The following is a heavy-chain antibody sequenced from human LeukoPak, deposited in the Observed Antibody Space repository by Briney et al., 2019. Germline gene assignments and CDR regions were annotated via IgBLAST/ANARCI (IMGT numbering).Heavy chain of an antibody. CDR2: INPHNGGT. J-gene: IGHJ5*02. CDR3: ARDVGITEAWFDP. V-gene: IGHV1-2*02. CDR1: GYTFADYY. D-gene: IGHD1-26*01. Sequence: ASVKVSCKASGYTFADYYMHWVRQAPGQGLEWMGCINPHNGGTSYAQKFQDRVTMTRDKSITTAYMELTRLRYDDTAVYYCARDVGITEAWFDPWGQGTLVTVSS.